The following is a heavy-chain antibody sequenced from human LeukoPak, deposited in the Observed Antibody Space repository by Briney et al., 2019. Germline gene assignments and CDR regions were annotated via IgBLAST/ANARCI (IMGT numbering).Heavy chain of an antibody. CDR3: ARTNCSSTSCPEDV. V-gene: IGHV1-69*05. CDR2: IIPIFGTA. J-gene: IGHJ6*04. D-gene: IGHD2-2*01. Sequence: ASVKVSCKASGGTFSSYAISWVRQAPGQGLEWMGGIIPIFGTANYAQKFQGRVTITTDESTSTAYMELSSLRSEDTAVYYCARTNCSSTSCPEDVWGKGTTVTVSS. CDR1: GGTFSSYA.